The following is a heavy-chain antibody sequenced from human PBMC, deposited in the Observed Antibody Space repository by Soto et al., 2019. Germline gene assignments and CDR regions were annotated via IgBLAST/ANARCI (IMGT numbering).Heavy chain of an antibody. V-gene: IGHV3-30*18. Sequence: GSLRLSCAASGFTFISYGIRCVRHSPLKWLEWVAVISYDGSNKYYADSVKGRFTISRDNSKNTLYLQMNSLRAEDTAVYYCAKDVVVGATTGLGDYYYYYGMDVWGQGTTVTVSS. J-gene: IGHJ6*02. CDR2: ISYDGSNK. D-gene: IGHD1-26*01. CDR3: AKDVVVGATTGLGDYYYYYGMDV. CDR1: GFTFISYG.